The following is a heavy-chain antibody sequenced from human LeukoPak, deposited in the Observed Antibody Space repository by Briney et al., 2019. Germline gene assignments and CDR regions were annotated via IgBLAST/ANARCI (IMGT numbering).Heavy chain of an antibody. CDR3: ARDPRSDFWSGYPPSLFDY. J-gene: IGHJ4*02. CDR1: GFTFSNYG. D-gene: IGHD3-3*01. CDR2: IKQDGSEK. V-gene: IGHV3-7*01. Sequence: GGSLRLSCAASGFTFSNYGMHWVRQVPGKGLEWVANIKQDGSEKYYVDSVKGRFTISRDNAKNSLYLQMNSLRAEDTAVYYCARDPRSDFWSGYPPSLFDYWGQGTLVTVSS.